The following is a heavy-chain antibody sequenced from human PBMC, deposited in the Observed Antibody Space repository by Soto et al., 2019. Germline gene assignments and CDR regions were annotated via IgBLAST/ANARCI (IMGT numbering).Heavy chain of an antibody. CDR3: TSRDYGDYDYFDY. D-gene: IGHD4-17*01. CDR1: GFTFSGSA. Sequence: EVQLVESVGGLVQPGGSLKLSCAASGFTFSGSAMHWVRQASGKGLEWVGRIRSKANSYATAYAASVKGRFTISRDDSKNTAYLQMNSLKTEDTAVYYCTSRDYGDYDYFDYWGQGTLVTVSS. CDR2: IRSKANSYAT. J-gene: IGHJ4*02. V-gene: IGHV3-73*02.